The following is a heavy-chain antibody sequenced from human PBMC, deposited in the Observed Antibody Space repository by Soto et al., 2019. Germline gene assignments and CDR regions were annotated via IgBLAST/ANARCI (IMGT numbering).Heavy chain of an antibody. CDR3: ARDRGDLGYYYYYGMDV. CDR1: GFTFSSYA. Sequence: GGSLRLSCAASGFTFSSYAMHWVRQAPGKGLEWVAVISYDGSNKYYADSVKGRFTISRDNSKNTLYLQMNSLRAEDTAVYYCARDRGDLGYYYYYGMDVWGQGTTVTVSS. CDR2: ISYDGSNK. V-gene: IGHV3-30-3*01. J-gene: IGHJ6*02. D-gene: IGHD3-16*01.